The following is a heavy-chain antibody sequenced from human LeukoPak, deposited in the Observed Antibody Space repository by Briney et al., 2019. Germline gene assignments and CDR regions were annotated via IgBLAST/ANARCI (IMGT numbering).Heavy chain of an antibody. CDR1: GFSFSNYG. CDR3: EKDPRYYDFWSAP. D-gene: IGHD3-3*01. Sequence: GGSLRLSCAASGFSFSNYGMHWVRQAPGKGLEWVGFIRYDGSDKYYADSVKGRFTISRDNSKNTLYLQMNSLRADDTAVYYCEKDPRYYDFWSAPWGQGTLVTVSS. CDR2: IRYDGSDK. J-gene: IGHJ5*02. V-gene: IGHV3-30*02.